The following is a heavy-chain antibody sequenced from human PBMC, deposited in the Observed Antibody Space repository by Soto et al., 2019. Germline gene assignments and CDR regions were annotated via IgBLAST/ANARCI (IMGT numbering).Heavy chain of an antibody. CDR1: GFTFSSYA. CDR2: ISGSGGST. CDR3: AKHSGTYLTKHFDY. D-gene: IGHD1-26*01. J-gene: IGHJ4*02. V-gene: IGHV3-23*01. Sequence: PRGSLRLYCAASGFTFSSYAMSWVRQAPGKGLEWVSAISGSGGSTYHADSVEGRFTISRDNSKNTLFLLMNSLRAEHTAVYYCAKHSGTYLTKHFDYWGQGTLVTVSS.